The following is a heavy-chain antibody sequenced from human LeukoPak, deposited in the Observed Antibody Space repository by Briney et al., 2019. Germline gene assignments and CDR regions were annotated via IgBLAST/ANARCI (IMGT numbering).Heavy chain of an antibody. V-gene: IGHV3-21*04. Sequence: GGSLRLSCADSGSTFSRYNMNWVRQAPGKGLEWVSSINSNTIETYYADSVKGRFIISRDNAKSSLFLQMNSLRVEDTAVYYCAKGRDYYDSSGYCDYWGQGTLVTVSS. D-gene: IGHD3-22*01. CDR1: GSTFSRYN. CDR2: INSNTIET. CDR3: AKGRDYYDSSGYCDY. J-gene: IGHJ4*02.